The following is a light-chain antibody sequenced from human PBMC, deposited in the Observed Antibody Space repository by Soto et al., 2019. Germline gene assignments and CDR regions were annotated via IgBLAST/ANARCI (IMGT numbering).Light chain of an antibody. J-gene: IGKJ1*01. CDR1: QSIGSW. CDR2: DAS. CDR3: QQYNNYRT. Sequence: IPMTQSPATLSASVGDRVTITCRASQSIGSWLAWYQEKPGKAPKLLIYDASTLQTGVPSRFSGSGFGTEFTLTISSLQPDDFATYYCQQYNNYRTFGQGTKVDI. V-gene: IGKV1-5*01.